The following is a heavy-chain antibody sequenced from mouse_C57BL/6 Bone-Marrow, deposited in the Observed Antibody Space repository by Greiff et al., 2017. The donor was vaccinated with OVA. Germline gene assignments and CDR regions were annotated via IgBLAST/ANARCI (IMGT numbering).Heavy chain of an antibody. CDR3: ARQTPAY. CDR1: GFTFSDYY. J-gene: IGHJ3*01. V-gene: IGHV5-12*01. CDR2: ISNGGGST. Sequence: EVTLVESGGGLVQPGGSLKLSCAASGFTFSDYYMYWVRQTPEKRLEWVAYISNGGGSTYYPDTVKGRITISRDNAKNTLYLQMSRLKSEDTARYYCARQTPAYWGQGTLVTVSA.